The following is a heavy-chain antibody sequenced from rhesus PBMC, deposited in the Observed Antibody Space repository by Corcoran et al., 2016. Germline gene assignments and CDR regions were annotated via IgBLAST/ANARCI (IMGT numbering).Heavy chain of an antibody. CDR2: IRASGGTT. CDR3: SREPPGDFGFDY. Sequence: EVQLVESGGDLVKPGGSLRLSCVASGFTFSNYFMHWVRQAPGGGLVWVSFIRASGGTTHDADSVKGRFTISRDNAKNSLFLEMNSLRAEDSAVYFCSREPPGDFGFDYWGQGVLVAVSS. V-gene: IGHV3-100*01. J-gene: IGHJ4*01. CDR1: GFTFSNYF. D-gene: IGHD4-29*01.